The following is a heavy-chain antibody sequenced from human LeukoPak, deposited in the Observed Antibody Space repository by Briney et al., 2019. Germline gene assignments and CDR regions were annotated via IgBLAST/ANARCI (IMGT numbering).Heavy chain of an antibody. V-gene: IGHV4-34*01. CDR1: GGSFSGYY. D-gene: IGHD5-18*01. CDR2: INHSGST. J-gene: IGHJ6*03. Sequence: PSETLSLTCAVYGGSFSGYYWSWGRQRPGRGLEWSGEINHSGSTNYNPSLKSRVSISVDPSKNQFSLKLSSVNAADTAVYFCARVGYSYVINDWSRTGLGAYPTKYYYHMDVWGKGTTVTVS. CDR3: ARVGYSYVINDWSRTGLGAYPTKYYYHMDV.